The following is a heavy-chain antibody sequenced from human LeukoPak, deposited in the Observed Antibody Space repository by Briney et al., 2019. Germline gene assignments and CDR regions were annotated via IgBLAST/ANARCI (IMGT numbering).Heavy chain of an antibody. CDR1: GYTYTSYG. Sequence: AAVKVSCKGSGYTYTSYGISWVRQARGQGREGMGWISAYNGNKNYAQNLQGRLTINREKYKSKAYMEERSQRYDGTAVYDCVRFGLVVAGYMDVWGKGTTVTLSS. V-gene: IGHV1-18*01. CDR2: ISAYNGNK. J-gene: IGHJ6*04. D-gene: IGHD2-15*01. CDR3: VRFGLVVAGYMDV.